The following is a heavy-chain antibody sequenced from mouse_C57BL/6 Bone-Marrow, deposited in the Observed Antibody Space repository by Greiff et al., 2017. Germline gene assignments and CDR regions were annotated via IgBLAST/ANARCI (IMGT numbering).Heavy chain of an antibody. J-gene: IGHJ3*01. V-gene: IGHV1-26*01. CDR2: INPNNGGT. CDR1: GYTFTDYY. Sequence: VQLQQSGPELVKPGASVKISCKASGYTFTDYYMNWVKQSPGQSLAWIGDINPNNGGTSYNQKFKGKATLTVDKSSSTAYMELRSLTSEYSAVYYCAREGVYPGPYWGQGTLLTVSA. CDR3: AREGVYPGPY.